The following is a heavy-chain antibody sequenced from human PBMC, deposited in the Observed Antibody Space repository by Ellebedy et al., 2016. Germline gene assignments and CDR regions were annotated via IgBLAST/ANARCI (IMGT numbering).Heavy chain of an antibody. CDR3: ARDITMVRGVGGMDV. D-gene: IGHD3-10*01. J-gene: IGHJ6*02. CDR2: ISGSGGST. V-gene: IGHV3-23*01. CDR1: GFTFSSYA. Sequence: GESLKISXAASGFTFSSYAMSWVRQAPGKGLEWVSAISGSGGSTYYADSVKGRFTISRDNSKNTLYLQMNSLRAEDTAVYYCARDITMVRGVGGMDVWGQGTTVTVSS.